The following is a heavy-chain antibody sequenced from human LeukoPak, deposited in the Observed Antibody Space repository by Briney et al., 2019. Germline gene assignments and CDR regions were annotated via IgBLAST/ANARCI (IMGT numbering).Heavy chain of an antibody. CDR2: TRSKARSNTT. CDR3: PRGLLMTTVVTEPGPFDY. V-gene: IGHV3-72*01. D-gene: IGHD4-23*01. CDR1: GFTFSTYY. Sequence: GGSLRLSCAASGFTFSTYYMDWVRQAPGKGLEWVVRTRSKARSNTTEYEASVKGRFPISRADSKTPGYLKMDSLKTEDTAVYYGPRGLLMTTVVTEPGPFDYWGQGTLVTVSS. J-gene: IGHJ4*02.